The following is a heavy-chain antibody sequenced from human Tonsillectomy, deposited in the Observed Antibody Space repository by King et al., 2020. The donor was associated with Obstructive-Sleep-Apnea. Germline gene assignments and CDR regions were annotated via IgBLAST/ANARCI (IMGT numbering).Heavy chain of an antibody. CDR1: GGSISSYY. Sequence: VQLQESGPGLVKPSETLSLTCTVSGGSISSYYWSWIRQPPGKGLEWIGYIYYSGSTNYNPSLKSRVTISVDTSKNQFSLKLSSVTAADTAVYYCARLQLTVVTLGYYGMDVWGQGTTVTVSS. CDR2: IYYSGST. D-gene: IGHD4-23*01. J-gene: IGHJ6*02. CDR3: ARLQLTVVTLGYYGMDV. V-gene: IGHV4-59*08.